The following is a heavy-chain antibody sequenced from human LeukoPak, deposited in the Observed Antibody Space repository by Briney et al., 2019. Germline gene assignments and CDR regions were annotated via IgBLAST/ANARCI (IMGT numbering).Heavy chain of an antibody. Sequence: AESLKISCKGSGYSFTSYWIGWVRQMPGKGLEWMGIIYPGDSDTRYSPSFQGQVTISADKSISTAYLQWSSLKASDTAMYYCALGSAAAGTAYYFDYWGQGTLVTVSS. V-gene: IGHV5-51*01. J-gene: IGHJ4*02. D-gene: IGHD6-13*01. CDR1: GYSFTSYW. CDR2: IYPGDSDT. CDR3: ALGSAAAGTAYYFDY.